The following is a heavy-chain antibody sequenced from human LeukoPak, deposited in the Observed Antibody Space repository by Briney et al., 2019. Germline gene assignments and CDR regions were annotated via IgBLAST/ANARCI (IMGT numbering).Heavy chain of an antibody. CDR1: GGSINSGDYY. V-gene: IGHV4-30-4*01. CDR3: ARKVVADTAFDF. D-gene: IGHD2-15*01. Sequence: SETLSLTCTVSGGSINSGDYYWTWIRQPPGKGLEWIGYIYYSGSTYYNPSLKSRVTISIDTSKKQFLLDLSSVTAADTAVYYCARKVVADTAFDFWGQGTLSPSPQ. J-gene: IGHJ4*02. CDR2: IYYSGST.